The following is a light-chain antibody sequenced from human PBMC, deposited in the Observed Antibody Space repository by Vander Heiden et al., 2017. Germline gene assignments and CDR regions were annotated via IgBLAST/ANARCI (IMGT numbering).Light chain of an antibody. Sequence: DIQMTQSPSSLSASLGDRVTITCRTSQSIGVYLNWYQQKPGKAPNLLIYIASSLQTGVTPRLSGSGSGIDFTLTISSLQPEDSATYYCQQTYTTPQTFGGGTKVEIK. CDR3: QQTYTTPQT. V-gene: IGKV1-39*01. CDR1: QSIGVY. J-gene: IGKJ4*01. CDR2: IAS.